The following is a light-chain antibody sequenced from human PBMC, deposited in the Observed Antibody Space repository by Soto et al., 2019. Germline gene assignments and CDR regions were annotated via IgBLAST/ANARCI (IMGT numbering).Light chain of an antibody. CDR3: QQRSNWPPWT. CDR2: DAS. V-gene: IGKV3-11*01. Sequence: EIVLTQSPGTLSVSPVEIATLSFMVSQSVSSNLAWYQQKPGQAPRLLIYDASNRATGIPARFSGSGSGTDFTLTISSLEPEDSAVYYCQQRSNWPPWTFGQGTKVDIK. J-gene: IGKJ1*01. CDR1: QSVSSN.